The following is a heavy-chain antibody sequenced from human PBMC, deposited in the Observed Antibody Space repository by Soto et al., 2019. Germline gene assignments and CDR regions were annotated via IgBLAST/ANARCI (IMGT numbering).Heavy chain of an antibody. CDR2: MNPNSGNT. CDR1: GYTFTSYD. CDR3: ARSEQVGNWFDP. D-gene: IGHD3-3*01. J-gene: IGHJ5*02. Sequence: ASVKVSCKASGYTFTSYDINWVRQATGQGLEWMGWMNPNSGNTGYAQKFQGRVTMTRNTSISTAYMELSSLRSEDTAVYYCARSEQVGNWFDPWGQGTLVTVSS. V-gene: IGHV1-8*01.